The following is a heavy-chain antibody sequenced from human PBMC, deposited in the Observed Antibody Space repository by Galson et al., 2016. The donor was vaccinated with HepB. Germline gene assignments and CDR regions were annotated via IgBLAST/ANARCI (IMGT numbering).Heavy chain of an antibody. J-gene: IGHJ3*02. D-gene: IGHD4-23*01. V-gene: IGHV3-23*01. CDR2: ISASAGST. Sequence: SLRLSCAASGFTFSSYAMSWVRQAPGKGLEWVSLISASAGSTYYADSVKGRFTISRDNSKNTLYLQMNSLRADDTAVYYCARGHWGGYGGSLFDIWGQGTMVTVSS. CDR1: GFTFSSYA. CDR3: ARGHWGGYGGSLFDI.